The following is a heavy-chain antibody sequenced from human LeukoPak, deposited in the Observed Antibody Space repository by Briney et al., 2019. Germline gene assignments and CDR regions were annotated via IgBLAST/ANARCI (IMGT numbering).Heavy chain of an antibody. D-gene: IGHD6-19*01. V-gene: IGHV3-21*01. CDR2: ISSSSSYI. Sequence: KPGGSLRLSCAASGFTFSSYSMNWVRQAPGKGLEWVSSISSSSSYIYYADSVKGRFTISRDNAKNSLYLQMNSLRAEDTAVYYCARDYSSGWYGLGAFDIWGQGTMVTVSP. CDR1: GFTFSSYS. CDR3: ARDYSSGWYGLGAFDI. J-gene: IGHJ3*02.